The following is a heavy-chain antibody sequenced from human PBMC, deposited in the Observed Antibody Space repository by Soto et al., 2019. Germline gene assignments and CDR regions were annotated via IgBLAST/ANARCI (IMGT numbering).Heavy chain of an antibody. V-gene: IGHV3-48*02. Sequence: EVQLVESGGGLEQPGGSLRLSCAASGFPFLSHSMNWVRQAPGKGLEWVSYISSSSTTIYYADSVKGRFTISRDNVKNSLDLQMNRLRDYDTAVYYCARQTNTRSYYFGDYDPDGFDFWGQGTMVTVSS. J-gene: IGHJ4*02. CDR1: GFPFLSHS. CDR3: ARQTNTRSYYFGDYDPDGFDF. D-gene: IGHD4-17*01. CDR2: ISSSSTTI.